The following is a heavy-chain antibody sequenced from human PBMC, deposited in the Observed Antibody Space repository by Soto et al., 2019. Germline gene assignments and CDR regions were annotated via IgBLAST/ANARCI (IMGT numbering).Heavy chain of an antibody. CDR2: INPNSGGT. Sequence: ASVKVSCKASGYTFTGYYMHWVRQAPGQGLEWMGWINPNSGGTNYAQKFQGRVTMTRDTSISTAYMELSRLRSDDTAVYYCARSDGYYDSSGYGSYYYYRMDVWGQGTTVTVSS. J-gene: IGHJ6*02. CDR3: ARSDGYYDSSGYGSYYYYRMDV. V-gene: IGHV1-2*02. D-gene: IGHD3-22*01. CDR1: GYTFTGYY.